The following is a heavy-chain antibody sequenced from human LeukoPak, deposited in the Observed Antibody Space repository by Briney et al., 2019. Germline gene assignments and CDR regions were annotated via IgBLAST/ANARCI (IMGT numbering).Heavy chain of an antibody. D-gene: IGHD5-12*01. V-gene: IGHV5-51*01. J-gene: IGHJ4*02. CDR3: ARHVGSGYEYQLQPFDY. CDR1: GYSFTSYW. Sequence: NAGEPLKISCKGSGYSFTSYWIGWVRQMPEKGLEWIGIIYPGDSDTRYSPSFQGQVTISADKPISTAYLQWSSLKASDTAMYYCARHVGSGYEYQLQPFDYWGQGTLVTVSS. CDR2: IYPGDSDT.